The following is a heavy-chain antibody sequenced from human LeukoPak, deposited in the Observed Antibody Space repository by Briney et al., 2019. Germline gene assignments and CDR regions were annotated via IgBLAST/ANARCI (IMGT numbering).Heavy chain of an antibody. CDR1: GGSISSSSYY. J-gene: IGHJ4*02. D-gene: IGHD2-21*01. CDR2: IYYSGST. CDR3: ARARFRIRAFDY. V-gene: IGHV4-39*07. Sequence: PSETLSLTCTVSGGSISSSSYYWGWIRQPPGQGLEWIGSIYYSGSTYYNPSLKSRVTISVDTSKNQFSLKLSSVTAADTAVYYCARARFRIRAFDYWGQGTLVTVSS.